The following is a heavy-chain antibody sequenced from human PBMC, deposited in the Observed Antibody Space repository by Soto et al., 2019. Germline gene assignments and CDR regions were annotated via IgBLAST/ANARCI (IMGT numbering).Heavy chain of an antibody. D-gene: IGHD4-17*01. CDR2: ISSGGDST. CDR1: GFFFSSYA. J-gene: IGHJ3*02. CDR3: AHPRGYGVFDAVDI. V-gene: IGHV3-23*01. Sequence: HPGGSLRLSCAASGFFFSSYAMNWVRQAPGKGLEWVSAISSGGDSTYYAESVRGRFTISRDNSINTLYLQMRSLRPEDTAVYYCAHPRGYGVFDAVDIWGQGTMVTVSS.